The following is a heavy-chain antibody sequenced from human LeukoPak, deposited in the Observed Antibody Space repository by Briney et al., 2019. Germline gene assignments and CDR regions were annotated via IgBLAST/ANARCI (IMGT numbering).Heavy chain of an antibody. J-gene: IGHJ3*02. CDR3: ARNIGLAFDI. V-gene: IGHV4-31*11. CDR2: IYYSGST. CDR1: GGSFSGYY. Sequence: SETLSLTCAVYGGSFSGYYWSWIRQHPGKGLEWIGYIYYSGSTYYNPSLKSRVTISVDTSKNQFSLKLSSVTAADTAVYYCARNIGLAFDIWGQGTMVTVSS. D-gene: IGHD2/OR15-2a*01.